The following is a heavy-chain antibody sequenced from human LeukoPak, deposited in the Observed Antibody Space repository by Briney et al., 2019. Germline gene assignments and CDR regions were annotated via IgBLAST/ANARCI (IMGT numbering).Heavy chain of an antibody. J-gene: IGHJ4*02. CDR2: MSGSGGST. CDR3: AKEGKYSRPIDY. D-gene: IGHD6-6*01. CDR1: GFTFSSYA. V-gene: IGHV3-23*01. Sequence: GASLRLSCAASGFTFSSYAMSWVRQAPGKGLERVSAMSGSGGSTYYADSVKGRFTISRDNSQDTLYLRMNSLRAEDTAVYDGAKEGKYSRPIDYWGQGTLVTVSS.